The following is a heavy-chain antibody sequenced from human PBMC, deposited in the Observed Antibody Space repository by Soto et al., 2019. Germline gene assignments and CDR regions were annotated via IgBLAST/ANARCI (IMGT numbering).Heavy chain of an antibody. D-gene: IGHD6-13*01. V-gene: IGHV3-30*03. J-gene: IGHJ5*02. CDR3: ARDFSPSSWYTWVDP. CDR2: ISPDGGAI. Sequence: QEQLVESGGGVVQPGTSLRLSCAASGFTLSTYGMHWVRQAPGKGLEWLAMISPDGGAIHYTDSLKGRCTVSRDTSSNTLHLHVNGRSLEDTGVDYSARDFSPSSWYTWVDPWGQGKRVTVSS. CDR1: GFTLSTYG.